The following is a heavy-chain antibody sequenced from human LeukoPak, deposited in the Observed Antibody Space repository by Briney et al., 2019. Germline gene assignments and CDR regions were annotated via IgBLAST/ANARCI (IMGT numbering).Heavy chain of an antibody. CDR3: ARDLVGADV. V-gene: IGHV6-1*01. D-gene: IGHD3-10*01. CDR2: TYFRSKWFN. Sequence: SQTLSLTCAISGDSVSSNSTACGWIRQSPSRGLEWLGRTYFRSKWFNDYAVSVKSRININPDTSKNQFSLQLNSVTPEDKAVYYYARDLVGADVWGQGTTVTVSS. CDR1: GDSVSSNSTA. J-gene: IGHJ6*02.